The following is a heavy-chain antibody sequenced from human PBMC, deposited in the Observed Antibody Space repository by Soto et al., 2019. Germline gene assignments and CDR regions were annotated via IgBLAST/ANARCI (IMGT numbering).Heavy chain of an antibody. Sequence: ASVKVSCKASGYTFTSYGISWVRQAPGQGREGMGWVSAYNGNTNYAQKLQGRVTMTTDTSTSTAYMELRSLRSDNSFFFYFRCVPGASSYVILTAIWG. D-gene: IGHD3-9*01. CDR1: GYTFTSYG. CDR3: RCVPGASSYVILTAI. V-gene: IGHV1-18*01. CDR2: VSAYNGNT. J-gene: IGHJ3*02.